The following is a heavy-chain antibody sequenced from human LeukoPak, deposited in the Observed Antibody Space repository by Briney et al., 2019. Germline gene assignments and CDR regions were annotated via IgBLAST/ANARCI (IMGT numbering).Heavy chain of an antibody. CDR3: ARAIYGGNPSYFGY. V-gene: IGHV4-59*01. J-gene: IGHJ4*02. CDR2: IYYSGST. Sequence: ASETLSLTCTVSGGSISSYYWSWIRQPPGKGLEWIGYIYYSGSTNYNPSLKSRVTISVDTSKNQFSLKLSSVTAADTAVYYCARAIYGGNPSYFGYWGQGTLVTVSS. CDR1: GGSISSYY. D-gene: IGHD4-23*01.